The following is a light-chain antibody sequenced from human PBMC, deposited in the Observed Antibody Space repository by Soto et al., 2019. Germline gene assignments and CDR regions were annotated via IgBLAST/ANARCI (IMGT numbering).Light chain of an antibody. CDR2: DVN. CDR3: TQGKPTTTMI. J-gene: IGLJ2*01. CDR1: SSDIGAYNF. V-gene: IGLV2-14*03. Sequence: QSVLTQPASVSGSPGQSITISCTGTSSDIGAYNFVSWYQQHPGKAPKLMLYDVNIRPSGVSNRFSGSKSGNTASLTISGPQVESGQNYYSTQGKPTTTMIFGGGPKL.